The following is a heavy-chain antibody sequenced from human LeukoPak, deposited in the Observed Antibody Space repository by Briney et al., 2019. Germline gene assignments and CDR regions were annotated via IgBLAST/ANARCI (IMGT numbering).Heavy chain of an antibody. D-gene: IGHD3-22*01. J-gene: IGHJ4*02. V-gene: IGHV4-39*01. CDR2: IYYSGST. Sequence: SETLPLTCTVSGGSISSSSYYWGWIRQPPGKGLEWIGSIYYSGSTYYNPSLKSRVTISVDTSKNQFSLKLSSVTAADTAVYYCATLDSSGYYPPLGYWGQGTLVTVSS. CDR1: GGSISSSSYY. CDR3: ATLDSSGYYPPLGY.